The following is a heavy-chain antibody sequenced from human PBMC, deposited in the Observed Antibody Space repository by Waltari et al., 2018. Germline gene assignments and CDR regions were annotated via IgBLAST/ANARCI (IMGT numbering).Heavy chain of an antibody. CDR2: ITNSGGST. CDR3: ARRPCRDGNCYMDH. J-gene: IGHJ4*02. CDR1: GFTLSSDD. D-gene: IGHD2-15*01. Sequence: EVQLLESGGGLVQPGGSLRLSCAAAGFTLSSDDRNWVRQAPGKGLEWVSYITNSGGSTYHADSVKGRFTISRDNSKNMLYLQMNSLRAEDTAVYYCARRPCRDGNCYMDHWGQGTLVTVSS. V-gene: IGHV3-23*01.